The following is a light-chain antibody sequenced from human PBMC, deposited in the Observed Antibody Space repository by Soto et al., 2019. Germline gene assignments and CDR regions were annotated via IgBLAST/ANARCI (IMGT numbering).Light chain of an antibody. CDR3: QQLNSYPRT. CDR2: GAS. Sequence: EIVLTQSPGTLSLSPGERATLSCRASQSVDSNYLAWYQQKPGQAPRLLISGASIRATGIPDRFSGSGSGTEFTLTISSLQPEDFATYYCQQLNSYPRTFGQGTKVDIK. J-gene: IGKJ1*01. CDR1: QSVDSNY. V-gene: IGKV3-20*01.